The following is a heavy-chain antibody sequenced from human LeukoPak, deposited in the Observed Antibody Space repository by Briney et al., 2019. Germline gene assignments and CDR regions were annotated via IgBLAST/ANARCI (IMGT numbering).Heavy chain of an antibody. CDR3: ARGSIYCGGDCYSGYLDY. CDR1: GFTFSSYG. Sequence: PGGSLRLSCAASGFTFSSYGMHWVRQAPGKGLEWVAFIRYDGSNKYYADSVKGRFTISRDNSKNTLYLQMNSLRAEDTAVYYCARGSIYCGGDCYSGYLDYWGQGTLVTVSS. V-gene: IGHV3-30*02. D-gene: IGHD2-21*02. CDR2: IRYDGSNK. J-gene: IGHJ4*02.